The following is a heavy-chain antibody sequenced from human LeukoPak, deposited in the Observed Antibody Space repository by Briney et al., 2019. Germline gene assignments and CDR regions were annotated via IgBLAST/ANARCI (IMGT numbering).Heavy chain of an antibody. CDR2: ISGSGGST. CDR1: GFTFSNYA. Sequence: PGGSLRLSCAASGFTFSNYAMNWVRQAPGRGLEWVSTISGSGGSTYYADSVKGRFTISRDNSKNTLYLQMNSLRAEDTAVYYCAKAAYGDYVNWFDPWGQGTLVTVSS. CDR3: AKAAYGDYVNWFDP. J-gene: IGHJ5*02. V-gene: IGHV3-23*01. D-gene: IGHD4-17*01.